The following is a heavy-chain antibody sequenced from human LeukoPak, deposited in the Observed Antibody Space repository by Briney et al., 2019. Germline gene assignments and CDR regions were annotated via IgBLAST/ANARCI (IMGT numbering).Heavy chain of an antibody. CDR2: ISSSSSYI. D-gene: IGHD3-22*01. V-gene: IGHV3-21*01. CDR3: ARRFGPMIVASFDY. Sequence: GGSLRLSCAASGFTFSSYSMNWVRQAPGKGLEWVSSISSSSSYIYYADSVKGRFTISRDNAKNSLYLQMNSLRAGDTAVYYCARRFGPMIVASFDYWGQGTLVTVSS. J-gene: IGHJ4*02. CDR1: GFTFSSYS.